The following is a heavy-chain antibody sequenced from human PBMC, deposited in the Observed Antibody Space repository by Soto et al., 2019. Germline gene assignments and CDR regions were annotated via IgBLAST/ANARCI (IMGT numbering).Heavy chain of an antibody. CDR3: ARGYSSSWSEGFDP. V-gene: IGHV3-30*03. J-gene: IGHJ5*02. D-gene: IGHD6-13*01. Sequence: PGGSLRLSCAASGFTFSSYGIHWVRQAPCKGLEWVAVISYDGSNKYYADSVKGRFTISRDNSKNTLYLQMNSLRAEDKAVYYCARGYSSSWSEGFDPWGQRTLVTVSS. CDR1: GFTFSSYG. CDR2: ISYDGSNK.